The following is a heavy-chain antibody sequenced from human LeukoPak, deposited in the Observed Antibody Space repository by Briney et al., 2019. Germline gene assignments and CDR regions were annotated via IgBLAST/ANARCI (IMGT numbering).Heavy chain of an antibody. J-gene: IGHJ4*02. Sequence: GGSLRLSCAASTFTFSTYLMTWVRQAPGKGPEFVANINQDGSVKNYVDSVKGRFTISRDNAKNSLYLQMNSLRADDTAVYYCARDPGSSSFDYWGQGTLVTVSS. CDR1: TFTFSTYL. CDR2: INQDGSVK. D-gene: IGHD6-13*01. V-gene: IGHV3-7*01. CDR3: ARDPGSSSFDY.